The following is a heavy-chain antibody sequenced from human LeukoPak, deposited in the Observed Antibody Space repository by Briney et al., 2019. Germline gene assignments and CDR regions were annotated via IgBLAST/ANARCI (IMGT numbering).Heavy chain of an antibody. Sequence: VASVKVSCKASGGIFSSYAFSWVRQAPGQGLEWMGGIIPMFGITNYAQKFQGRVTITADESTRTAYMELSSLRSEDTAVYYCARARHYYDNSGYPNFDYWGQGTLVTVSS. V-gene: IGHV1-69*13. CDR3: ARARHYYDNSGYPNFDY. J-gene: IGHJ4*02. CDR2: IIPMFGIT. CDR1: GGIFSSYA. D-gene: IGHD3-22*01.